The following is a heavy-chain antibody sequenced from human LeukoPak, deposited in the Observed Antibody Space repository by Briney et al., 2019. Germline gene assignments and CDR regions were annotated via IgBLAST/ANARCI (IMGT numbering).Heavy chain of an antibody. CDR2: IYHSGST. D-gene: IGHD2-15*01. J-gene: IGHJ4*02. Sequence: SETLSLTCTVSGYSITSNYYWVWIRQPPGQGLEWIGSIYHSGSTYYNPSLKSRVTMSVDTSKNQFSLKLTSVTAADTAVYFCASRDCSDGACFFDYWGQGTLVTVSS. CDR3: ASRDCSDGACFFDY. V-gene: IGHV4-38-2*02. CDR1: GYSITSNYY.